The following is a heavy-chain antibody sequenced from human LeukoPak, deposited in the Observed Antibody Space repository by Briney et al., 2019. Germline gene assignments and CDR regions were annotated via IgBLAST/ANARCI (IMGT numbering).Heavy chain of an antibody. CDR2: INHSGST. D-gene: IGHD7-27*01. V-gene: IGHV4-34*01. CDR3: ASRKLGNDY. CDR1: GGSFSGYY. J-gene: IGHJ4*02. Sequence: PSETLSLTCAVYGGSFSGYYWSWIRQPPGKGLEWIGEINHSGSTNYNPSLKSRVTISVDTSKNQFSLKLSSVTAADTAVYYRASRKLGNDYWGQGTLVTVSS.